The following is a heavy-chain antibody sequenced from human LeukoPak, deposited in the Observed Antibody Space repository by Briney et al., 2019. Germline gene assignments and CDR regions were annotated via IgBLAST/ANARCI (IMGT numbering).Heavy chain of an antibody. V-gene: IGHV1-58*02. CDR3: AAVRGSGLHYIDY. D-gene: IGHD6-19*01. J-gene: IGHJ4*02. Sequence: ASVKVSCKASGFTFTSSATQWVRQARGQRLEWIGWIVVGSGNTNYAQKFQERVTITRDMSTSTAYMELSSLRSEDTAVYYCAAVRGSGLHYIDYWGQGTLVTVSS. CDR2: IVVGSGNT. CDR1: GFTFTSSA.